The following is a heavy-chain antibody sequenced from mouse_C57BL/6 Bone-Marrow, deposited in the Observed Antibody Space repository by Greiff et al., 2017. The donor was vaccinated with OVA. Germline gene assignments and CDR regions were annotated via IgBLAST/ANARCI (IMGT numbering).Heavy chain of an antibody. D-gene: IGHD1-1*01. V-gene: IGHV5-4*01. CDR2: ISDGGSYT. CDR3: ARDGGLLLRSFDY. CDR1: GFTFSSYA. J-gene: IGHJ2*01. Sequence: EVQRVESGGGLVKPGGSLKLSCAASGFTFSSYAMSWVRQTPEKRLEWVATISDGGSYTYYPDNVKGRFTISRDNAKNNLYLQMSHLKSEDTAMYYCARDGGLLLRSFDYWGQGTTLTVSS.